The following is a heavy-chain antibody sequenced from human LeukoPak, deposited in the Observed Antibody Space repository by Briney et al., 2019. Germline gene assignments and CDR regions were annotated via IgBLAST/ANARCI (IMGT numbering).Heavy chain of an antibody. CDR2: IYYSGIT. Sequence: SETLSLTCTVSGGSISSSSYYWGWIRQPPGKGLEWIGSIYYSGITYYNPSLKSRVTISVDTSKNQFSLKLSSVTDADTAVYYCARHRMLVVVVAANNNWFDPWGQGTLVTVSS. V-gene: IGHV4-39*01. J-gene: IGHJ5*02. CDR3: ARHRMLVVVVAANNNWFDP. CDR1: GGSISSSSYY. D-gene: IGHD2-15*01.